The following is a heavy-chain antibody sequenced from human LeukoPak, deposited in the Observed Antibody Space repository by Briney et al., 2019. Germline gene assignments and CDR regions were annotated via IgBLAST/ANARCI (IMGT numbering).Heavy chain of an antibody. CDR1: GYTFTDYH. Sequence: VSVKVSCKASGYTFTDYHTHWVRQAPGQGLEWLGWINPNGGGTNYARKFQGRVTMTRDTSISTAYMELSRLTSDDTAVYYCAAGLRDVWGQGTTVTVSS. V-gene: IGHV1-2*02. CDR2: INPNGGGT. CDR3: AAGLRDV. J-gene: IGHJ6*02.